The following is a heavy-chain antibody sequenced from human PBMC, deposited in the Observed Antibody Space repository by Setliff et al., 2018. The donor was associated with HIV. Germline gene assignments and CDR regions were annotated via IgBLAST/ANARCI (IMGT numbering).Heavy chain of an antibody. D-gene: IGHD4-17*01. CDR2: LSHVGGT. J-gene: IGHJ4*02. V-gene: IGHV4-38-2*01. CDR1: GYFISSGYY. CDR3: ARQLTTLDYFDH. Sequence: SETLSLTCAVSGYFISSGYYWGWIRQPPGKGLEWIGSLSHVGGTYYNPSLKSRVTISIDTSMNQFSLRLTSVTAADTAVYYCARQLTTLDYFDHWGQGTLVTVSS.